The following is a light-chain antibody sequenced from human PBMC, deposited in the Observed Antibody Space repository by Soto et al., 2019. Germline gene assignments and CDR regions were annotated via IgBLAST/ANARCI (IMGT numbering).Light chain of an antibody. V-gene: IGLV2-14*01. CDR2: GVT. CDR1: SSDIGGYDY. Sequence: QSALTQPASVSGSPGQSITISCTGTSSDIGGYDYVSWYQHHPGKAPKFIIYGVTNRPSGVSHRFSGSKSVNTASLTISGLQAEDEADYYCTSYTSSSTHVFGTGTKVTVL. CDR3: TSYTSSSTHV. J-gene: IGLJ1*01.